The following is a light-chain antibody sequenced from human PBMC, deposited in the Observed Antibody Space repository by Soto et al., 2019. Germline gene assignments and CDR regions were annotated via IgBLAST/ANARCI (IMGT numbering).Light chain of an antibody. Sequence: DIQMTQSPSSLSASVGDRVTITCQASHDITSYLNWYQHKPGKVPKLLIYAASTLQSGVPSRFSGSRSGTDFTLTVSSLQPEDVATYYCQKYNGVPLSFGPGTKVEIK. CDR2: AAS. CDR3: QKYNGVPLS. V-gene: IGKV1-27*01. CDR1: HDITSY. J-gene: IGKJ3*01.